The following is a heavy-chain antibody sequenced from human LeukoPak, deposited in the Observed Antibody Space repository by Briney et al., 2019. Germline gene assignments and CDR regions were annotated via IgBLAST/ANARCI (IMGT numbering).Heavy chain of an antibody. CDR1: GFTFSSYG. J-gene: IGHJ4*02. CDR2: IRYDGSNK. V-gene: IGHV3-30*02. CDR3: AKEDAVYDILTGYSYYFDY. Sequence: GGSLRLSCAASGFTFSSYGMHWVRQAPGKGLEGVAFIRYDGSNKYYADSVKGRFTISRDNSKNTLYLQMNSLRAEDTAVYYCAKEDAVYDILTGYSYYFDYWGQGTLVTVSS. D-gene: IGHD3-9*01.